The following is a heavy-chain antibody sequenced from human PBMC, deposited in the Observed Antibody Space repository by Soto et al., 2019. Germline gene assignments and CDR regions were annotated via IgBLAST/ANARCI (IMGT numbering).Heavy chain of an antibody. J-gene: IGHJ5*02. CDR1: GGSISNSNW. D-gene: IGHD1-1*01. CDR2: IDHSGRT. CDR3: AIWGEDITVQNWFDP. Sequence: QLQLQESGPGLVKPSGTLSLTCVVSGGSISNSNWWNWVRQPPGRGLEWIGEIDHSGRTKYNPSLKSRVTISVDNSKNQFSLKLTSVTAADTAVYYCAIWGEDITVQNWFDPWGPGTLVTVSS. V-gene: IGHV4-4*02.